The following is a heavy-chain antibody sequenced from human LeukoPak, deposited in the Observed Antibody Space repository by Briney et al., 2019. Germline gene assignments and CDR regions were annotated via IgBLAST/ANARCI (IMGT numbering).Heavy chain of an antibody. CDR1: GFSFSSFA. V-gene: IGHV3-23*01. J-gene: IGHJ4*02. D-gene: IGHD2-8*01. CDR2: VSGGGAYT. Sequence: GGSLTLSCVGSGFSFSSFAMSWVRQAPGEGLEWVSTVSGGGAYTYYADSVKGRFTVSRDDSKSMHFLQMNSLRPEDTALYFRAKRITVSAGYYLDSWGQGTLVTVSS. CDR3: AKRITVSAGYYLDS.